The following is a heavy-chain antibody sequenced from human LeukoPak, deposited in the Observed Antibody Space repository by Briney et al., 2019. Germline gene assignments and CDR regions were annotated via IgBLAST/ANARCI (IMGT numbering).Heavy chain of an antibody. CDR3: ATPTSAVTREFSYYFDY. CDR2: INPSGGST. CDR1: GYTFTSYY. D-gene: IGHD4-17*01. J-gene: IGHJ4*02. V-gene: IGHV1-46*01. Sequence: GASVKVSCKASGYTFTSYYMHWVRQAPGQGLEWMGIINPSGGSTSYAQKFQGRVTMTRDTSTSTVYMELSSLRSEDTAVYYCATPTSAVTREFSYYFDYWGQGTLVTVSS.